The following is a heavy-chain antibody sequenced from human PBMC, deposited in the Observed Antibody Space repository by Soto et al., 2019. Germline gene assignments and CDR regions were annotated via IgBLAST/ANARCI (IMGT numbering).Heavy chain of an antibody. CDR1: GYSFTSYW. J-gene: IGHJ5*02. Sequence: LGESLKISCKGSGYSFTSYWISWVRQMPGKGLEWMGRIDPSDSYTNYSPSFQGHVTISADKSISTAYLQWSSLKASDTAMYYCARHGVPVTNDDWFAPWGQGTPVPVSS. D-gene: IGHD2-8*01. CDR2: IDPSDSYT. CDR3: ARHGVPVTNDDWFAP. V-gene: IGHV5-10-1*01.